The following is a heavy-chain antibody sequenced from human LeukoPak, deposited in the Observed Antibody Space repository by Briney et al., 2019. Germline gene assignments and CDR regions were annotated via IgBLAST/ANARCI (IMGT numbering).Heavy chain of an antibody. D-gene: IGHD1-26*01. CDR1: GYSFTNYC. Sequence: GESLKISCKTSGYSFTNYCIGWVRQMPGKGLEWMGIIYPGDSDTRYSPSFQGQVTISADKSISTAYLQWSSLKASDTAMYYCARIVEATIYFDYWGQGTLVTVSS. J-gene: IGHJ4*02. V-gene: IGHV5-51*01. CDR2: IYPGDSDT. CDR3: ARIVEATIYFDY.